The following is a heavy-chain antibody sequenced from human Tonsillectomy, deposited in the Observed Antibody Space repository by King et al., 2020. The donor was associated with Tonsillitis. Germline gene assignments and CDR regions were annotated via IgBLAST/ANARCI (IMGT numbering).Heavy chain of an antibody. J-gene: IGHJ5*02. Sequence: VQLVESGGGLVKPGGSLRLSCAASGFTFSNAWMSWVRQAPGKGLEWVGRIKSKTDGGTTDYAAPVKGRFTISRDDSKNTLYLQMNSLKTEDTAVYYCTTDPSLIIVVVPAPSWENWFDPWGQGTLVTVSS. CDR1: GFTFSNAW. V-gene: IGHV3-15*01. D-gene: IGHD2-2*01. CDR3: TTDPSLIIVVVPAPSWENWFDP. CDR2: IKSKTDGGTT.